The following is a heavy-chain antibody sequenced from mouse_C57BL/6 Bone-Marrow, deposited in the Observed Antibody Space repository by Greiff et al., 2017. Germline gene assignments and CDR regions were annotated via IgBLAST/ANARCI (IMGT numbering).Heavy chain of an antibody. D-gene: IGHD2-3*01. V-gene: IGHV1-62-2*01. J-gene: IGHJ4*01. Sequence: QVQLQQSGAVLVKPGASVKLSCKASGYTFTEYTIHWVKQRSGQGLEWIGWFYPGSGSIKYNEKFKDKATLTADKSSSTVYMELSRMTSEDSAVYFCARHEEGGGYYVYAMDYWGQGTSVTVSS. CDR1: GYTFTEYT. CDR2: FYPGSGSI. CDR3: ARHEEGGGYYVYAMDY.